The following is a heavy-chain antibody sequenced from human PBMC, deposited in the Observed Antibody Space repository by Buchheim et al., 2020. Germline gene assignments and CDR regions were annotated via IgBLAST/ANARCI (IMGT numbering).Heavy chain of an antibody. V-gene: IGHV3-30*03. D-gene: IGHD6-19*01. CDR3: ERSVDF. Sequence: QVQLVESGGGVVQPGRSLRLSCAASGFTFSSYGMHWVRQAPGKGLEWVAVITYDGSNKYYADSVKGRFTISRDNSKNTLYLQRDSLGAEDTAGDYCERSVDFWGQGTL. CDR2: ITYDGSNK. CDR1: GFTFSSYG. J-gene: IGHJ4*02.